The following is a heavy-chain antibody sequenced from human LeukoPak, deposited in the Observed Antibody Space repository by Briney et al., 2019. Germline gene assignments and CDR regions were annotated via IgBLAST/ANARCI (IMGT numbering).Heavy chain of an antibody. CDR1: GYSLSISGVG. Sequence: SGPTLVNPTQTLTLTCTFSGYSLSISGVGVGWIRQPPGKALEWLTLIYWNDDKRYSPSLKGRLTITKDTSKNQVVLTMTIMDPVDTATYYCAHRAGSGSSRPNTFDIWGQGTMVTVSS. CDR3: AHRAGSGSSRPNTFDI. CDR2: IYWNDDK. D-gene: IGHD3-10*01. V-gene: IGHV2-5*01. J-gene: IGHJ3*02.